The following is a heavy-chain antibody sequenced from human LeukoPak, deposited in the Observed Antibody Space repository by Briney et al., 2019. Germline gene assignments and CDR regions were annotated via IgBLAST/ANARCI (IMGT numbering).Heavy chain of an antibody. D-gene: IGHD3-10*01. CDR1: GFTFDDYA. V-gene: IGHV3-43*01. Sequence: PGGSLGLSCAASGFTFDDYAMHWVRQAPRKGLEWVSLISWEGQTTYYAGSVRGRFTVSRDNSKNSLFLEMKSLTTDDTAFYYCTRDTDFGSPTNYFDHWGQGTLVSVSS. CDR2: ISWEGQTT. J-gene: IGHJ4*02. CDR3: TRDTDFGSPTNYFDH.